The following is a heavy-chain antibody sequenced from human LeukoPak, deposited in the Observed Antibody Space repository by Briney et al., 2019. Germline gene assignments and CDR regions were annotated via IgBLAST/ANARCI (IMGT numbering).Heavy chain of an antibody. CDR3: AKDLTVTAIGGPPRSVDY. Sequence: GGSLRLSRAASGFTFSDYYMSWVRQAPGKGLEWVSAISGSGGSTYYADSVKGRFTISRDNSKNTLYLQMNSLRAEDTAVYYCAKDLTVTAIGGPPRSVDYWGQGTLVTVSS. J-gene: IGHJ4*02. V-gene: IGHV3-23*01. CDR1: GFTFSDYY. D-gene: IGHD2-21*02. CDR2: ISGSGGST.